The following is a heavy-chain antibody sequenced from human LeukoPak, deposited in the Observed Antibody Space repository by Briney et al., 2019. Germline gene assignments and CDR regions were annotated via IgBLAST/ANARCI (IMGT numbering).Heavy chain of an antibody. V-gene: IGHV4-4*07. CDR1: GYSISSSYY. D-gene: IGHD2-2*01. CDR3: ARGGGLCSSTSCRFDY. CDR2: IYTSGST. J-gene: IGHJ4*02. Sequence: SETLSLTCTVSGYSISSSYYWSWIRQPAGKGLEWIGHIYTSGSTNYNPSLKSRVTMSVATSKNQFSLKLSSVTAADTAVYYCARGGGLCSSTSCRFDYWGQGTLVTVSS.